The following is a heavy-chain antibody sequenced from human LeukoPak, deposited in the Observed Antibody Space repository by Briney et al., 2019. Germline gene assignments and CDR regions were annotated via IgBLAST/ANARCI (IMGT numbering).Heavy chain of an antibody. Sequence: SETLSLTCTVSGGSISSSSYYWGWIRQPPGKGLEWIGEINHSGSTNYNPSLKSRVTISVDTSKNQFSLKLSSVTAADTAVYYCASVTHDYWGQGTLVTVSS. CDR1: GGSISSSSYY. CDR3: ASVTHDY. CDR2: INHSGST. V-gene: IGHV4-39*07. D-gene: IGHD3-16*02. J-gene: IGHJ4*02.